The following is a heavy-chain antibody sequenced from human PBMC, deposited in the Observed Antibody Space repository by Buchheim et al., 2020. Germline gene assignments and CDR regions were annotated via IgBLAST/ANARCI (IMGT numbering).Heavy chain of an antibody. CDR2: INHSGST. J-gene: IGHJ4*02. V-gene: IGHV4-34*01. CDR1: GWSFSGYY. CDR3: ARGLDYYGSSGPIGHYFDY. Sequence: QVQIQQWGAGVLKPSETLSLSCAVYGWSFSGYYWSWVRQPPGQGLEWIGEINHSGSTNNNPSLTRRVTISEAPSKNQFSLKLTAVTAADTAVYYCARGLDYYGSSGPIGHYFDYWGQGTL. D-gene: IGHD3-22*01.